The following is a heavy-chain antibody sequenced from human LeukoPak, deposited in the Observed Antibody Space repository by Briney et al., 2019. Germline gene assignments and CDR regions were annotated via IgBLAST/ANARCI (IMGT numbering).Heavy chain of an antibody. CDR3: ARLNHDGSGSYPDQ. CDR2: INHSGST. Sequence: PSETLSLTCGVYGGSFSGYYWSWIRQPPEKGLEWIGEINHSGSTNYNPSFKSRVTMSIDPSKNQFSLKLSTVTDADTSVYYCARLNHDGSGSYPDQWGQGTLVTVSA. J-gene: IGHJ4*02. V-gene: IGHV4-34*01. D-gene: IGHD3-10*01. CDR1: GGSFSGYY.